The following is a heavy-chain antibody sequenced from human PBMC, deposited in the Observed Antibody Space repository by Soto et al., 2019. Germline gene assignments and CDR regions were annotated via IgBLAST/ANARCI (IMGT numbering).Heavy chain of an antibody. CDR3: ARVAEEELAGASFYDY. CDR1: GGSFTTYA. V-gene: IGHV1-69*01. J-gene: IGHJ4*02. D-gene: IGHD6-19*01. CDR2: LIPRFGTP. Sequence: QVQLVQSGAEVKKTGSSVRVSCKASGGSFTTYAINWMRQAPGQGLEWMGGLIPRFGTPNYAQKFKGRLTITADESTSTAHMELSSLRSEDTAVYYCARVAEEELAGASFYDYWGQGTLVTVSS.